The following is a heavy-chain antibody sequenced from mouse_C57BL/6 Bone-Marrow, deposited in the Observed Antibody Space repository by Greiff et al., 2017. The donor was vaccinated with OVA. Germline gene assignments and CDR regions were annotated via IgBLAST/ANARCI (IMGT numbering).Heavy chain of an antibody. Sequence: EVKLVESGGGLVQPGGSLKLSCAASGFTFSDYGMAWVRQAPRKGPEWVAFISNLAYSIYYADTVTGRFTISRENAKNTLYLEMSSLRSEDTAMYYCARQGTTVVATDYAMDYWGQGTSVTVSS. V-gene: IGHV5-15*01. J-gene: IGHJ4*01. CDR1: GFTFSDYG. CDR2: ISNLAYSI. D-gene: IGHD1-1*01. CDR3: ARQGTTVVATDYAMDY.